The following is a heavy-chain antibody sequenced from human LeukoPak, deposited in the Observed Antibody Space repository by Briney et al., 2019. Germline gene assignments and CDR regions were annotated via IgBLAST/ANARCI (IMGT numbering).Heavy chain of an antibody. V-gene: IGHV1-2*02. CDR2: INPDSGGT. CDR1: GYTFTDYY. D-gene: IGHD3-10*01. J-gene: IGHJ3*02. Sequence: ASVKVSCKASGYTFTDYYVHWVRQAPGQGLEWMGWINPDSGGTKYAQKFQGRVTMTRDTSISTAYMELSRLRSDDTAVYYCARGRWFGELLDRDGFDTWGQGTMVTVSS. CDR3: ARGRWFGELLDRDGFDT.